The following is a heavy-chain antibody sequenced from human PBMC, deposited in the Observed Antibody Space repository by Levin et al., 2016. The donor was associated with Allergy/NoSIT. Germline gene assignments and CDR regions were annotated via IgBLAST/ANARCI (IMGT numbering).Heavy chain of an antibody. CDR1: GYTFTGYY. CDR2: INPNSGGT. CDR3: ARDRGVWDKYQGYYYYGMDV. J-gene: IGHJ6*02. V-gene: IGHV1-2*02. D-gene: IGHD2-2*01. Sequence: ASVKVSCKASGYTFTGYYMHWVRQAPGQGLEWMGWINPNSGGTNYAQKFQGRVTMTRDTSISTAYMELSRLRSDDAAVYYCARDRGVWDKYQGYYYYGMDVWGQGTTVTVSS.